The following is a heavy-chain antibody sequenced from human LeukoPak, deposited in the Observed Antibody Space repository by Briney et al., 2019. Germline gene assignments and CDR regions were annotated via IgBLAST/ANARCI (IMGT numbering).Heavy chain of an antibody. V-gene: IGHV1-46*01. CDR3: ARLQFGGSTSRYYYYYTDF. Sequence: ASVKVSCKASGYTLSSYYMDWVRQAPGQGLEWMGMIDPSDGSTTYAQKFQGRVTVTRDTSTSTVFMELSSLRSEDTAVYYCARLQFGGSTSRYYYYYTDFWGKGTTVTVSS. CDR1: GYTLSSYY. CDR2: IDPSDGST. J-gene: IGHJ6*03. D-gene: IGHD5-24*01.